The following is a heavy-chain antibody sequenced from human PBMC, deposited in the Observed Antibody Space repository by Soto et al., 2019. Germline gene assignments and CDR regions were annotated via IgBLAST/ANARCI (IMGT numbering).Heavy chain of an antibody. CDR2: ISYDGSNK. J-gene: IGHJ4*02. CDR1: GFTFSSYA. D-gene: IGHD5-18*01. CDR3: ARDEESGYSYGTFDY. Sequence: SGGSLRLSCAASGFTFSSYAMHWVRQAPGKGLEWVAVISYDGSNKYYADSVKGRFTISRDNSKNTLYLQMNSLRAEDTAVYYCARDEESGYSYGTFDYWGQGTLVTVSS. V-gene: IGHV3-30-3*01.